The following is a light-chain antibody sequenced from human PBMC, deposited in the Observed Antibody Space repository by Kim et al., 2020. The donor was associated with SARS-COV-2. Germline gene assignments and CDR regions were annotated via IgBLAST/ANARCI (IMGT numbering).Light chain of an antibody. Sequence: QSALAQPASVSGSPGQSITISCTGSSSDVGGYNYVSWYQQHPGKAPKFMMYDVSRRPSGVSTRFSGSKSGNTASLTISGLQAEDEADYYCSSYRSDATWVFGGGTRLTVL. CDR1: SSDVGGYNY. CDR2: DVS. J-gene: IGLJ3*02. CDR3: SSYRSDATWV. V-gene: IGLV2-14*03.